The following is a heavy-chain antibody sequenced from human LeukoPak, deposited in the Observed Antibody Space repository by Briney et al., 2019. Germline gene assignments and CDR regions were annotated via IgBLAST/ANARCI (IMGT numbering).Heavy chain of an antibody. D-gene: IGHD6-19*01. CDR3: ASRPGYSSGCHGY. CDR1: GGSFSGYY. CDR2: INHSGST. V-gene: IGHV4-34*01. Sequence: PSETLSLTCAVYGGSFSGYYWSWIRQPPGKGLEWIGAINHSGSTNYNPSLKSRVTISVDTSKNQFPLKLSSVTAADTAVYYCASRPGYSSGCHGYWAQATLVTVSS. J-gene: IGHJ4*02.